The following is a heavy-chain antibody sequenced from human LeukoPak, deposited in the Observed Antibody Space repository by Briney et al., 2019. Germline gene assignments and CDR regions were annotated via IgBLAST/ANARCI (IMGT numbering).Heavy chain of an antibody. D-gene: IGHD6-19*01. J-gene: IGHJ4*02. V-gene: IGHV1-18*01. Sequence: GASVKVSCKASGYTFTSYGISWVRQAPGQGLEWMGWISAYSGNTNYAQKLQGRVTMTTDTSTSTAYMELRSLRSDDTAVYYCARAGASGAVAGTFDYWGQGTLVTVSS. CDR3: ARAGASGAVAGTFDY. CDR2: ISAYSGNT. CDR1: GYTFTSYG.